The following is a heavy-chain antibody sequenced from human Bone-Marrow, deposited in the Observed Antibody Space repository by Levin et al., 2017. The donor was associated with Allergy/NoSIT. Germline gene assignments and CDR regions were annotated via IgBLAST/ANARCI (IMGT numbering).Heavy chain of an antibody. CDR2: ISYDGSKK. V-gene: IGHV3-30*18. Sequence: GESLKISCAASGFTFSSYGMHWVRQAPGKGLEWVGIISYDGSKKYHADSLRGRFTISRDNSKNTLYLQLNSLRPDDTALYYCAKDQKNGMVVVITSGVWIESWGQGTLVTVSS. CDR3: AKDQKNGMVVVITSGVWIES. J-gene: IGHJ4*02. D-gene: IGHD3-22*01. CDR1: GFTFSSYG.